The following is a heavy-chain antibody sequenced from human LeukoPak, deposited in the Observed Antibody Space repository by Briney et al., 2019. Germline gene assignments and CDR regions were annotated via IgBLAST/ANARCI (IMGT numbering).Heavy chain of an antibody. V-gene: IGHV4-38-2*02. CDR3: ARDYGGDYGYYFDY. Sequence: SETLSLTCTVSGYSISSGYYWGWIRQPPGKGLEWIGSIYYSGSTYYNPSLKSRVTISVDTSKNQFSLKLSSVTAADTAVYYCARDYGGDYGYYFDYWGQGTLVTVSS. CDR2: IYYSGST. CDR1: GYSISSGYY. D-gene: IGHD4-17*01. J-gene: IGHJ4*02.